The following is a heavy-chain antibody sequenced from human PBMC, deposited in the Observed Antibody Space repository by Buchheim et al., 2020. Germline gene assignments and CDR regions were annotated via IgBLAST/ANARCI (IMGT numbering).Heavy chain of an antibody. D-gene: IGHD2-2*01. CDR1: GFTFSSYD. CDR2: IGTAGDT. Sequence: EVQLVESGGGLVQPGGSLRLSCAASGFTFSSYDMHWVRQATGKGLEWVSAIGTAGDTYYPGSVKGRFTISRENAKNSLYLQMNSLRAGDTAVYYCAREAPPRGYCSSTSCYGNWYFDLWGRGTL. J-gene: IGHJ2*01. V-gene: IGHV3-13*04. CDR3: AREAPPRGYCSSTSCYGNWYFDL.